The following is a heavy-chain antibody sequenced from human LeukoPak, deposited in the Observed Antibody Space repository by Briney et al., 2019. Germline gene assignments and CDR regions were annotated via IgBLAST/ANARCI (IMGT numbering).Heavy chain of an antibody. V-gene: IGHV4-34*01. Sequence: SETLSLTCAVYGGSFSGYYWSWIRQPPGKGLEWIGEINHSGSTNYKPSLKSRVTISVDTSKNQFSLKLSSVTAADTAVYYCAREGGYCSSTSCDGAFDYWGQGTLVTVSS. J-gene: IGHJ4*02. D-gene: IGHD2-2*01. CDR1: GGSFSGYY. CDR3: AREGGYCSSTSCDGAFDY. CDR2: INHSGST.